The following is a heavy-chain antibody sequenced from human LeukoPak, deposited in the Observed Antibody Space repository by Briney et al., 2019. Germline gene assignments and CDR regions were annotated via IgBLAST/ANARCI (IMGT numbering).Heavy chain of an antibody. CDR1: GFTFSSYS. CDR2: ISSSSSYI. D-gene: IGHD2-15*01. J-gene: IGHJ6*02. Sequence: GGSLRLSCAASGFTFSSYSMNWVRQAPGKGLEWVSSISSSSSYIYYADSVKGRFTISRDNAKNSLYLQMNSLRAEDTAVYYCARGSCYAYYYYGMDVWGQGTTVTVSS. CDR3: ARGSCYAYYYYGMDV. V-gene: IGHV3-21*01.